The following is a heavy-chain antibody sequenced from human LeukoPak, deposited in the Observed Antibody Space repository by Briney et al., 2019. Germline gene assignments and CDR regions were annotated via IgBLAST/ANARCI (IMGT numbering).Heavy chain of an antibody. Sequence: SETLSLTCTVSGGSISSSSHYWGWIRQPPGKGLEWIGSMYYRGSTYHNPSLKSRVTISVDTSKNQFSLKLSSVTAADTAVYYCARDPGGGYKDDALDIWGQGTMVTVTS. CDR3: ARDPGGGYKDDALDI. CDR2: MYYRGST. V-gene: IGHV4-39*07. D-gene: IGHD3-16*01. J-gene: IGHJ3*02. CDR1: GGSISSSSHY.